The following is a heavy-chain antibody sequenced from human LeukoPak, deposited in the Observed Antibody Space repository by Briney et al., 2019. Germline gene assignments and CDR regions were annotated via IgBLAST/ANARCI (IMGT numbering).Heavy chain of an antibody. D-gene: IGHD2-2*02. CDR2: INHSGST. J-gene: IGHJ4*02. CDR1: GGSFSGYY. CDR3: ARGRGYCSSTSCYRYYFDY. V-gene: IGHV4-34*01. Sequence: SETLSLTCAVYGGSFSGYYWSWIRQPPGKGLEWIGEINHSGSTNYNPSLKSRVTISVGTSKNQFSLKLSSVTAADTAVYYCARGRGYCSSTSCYRYYFDYWGQGTLVTVSS.